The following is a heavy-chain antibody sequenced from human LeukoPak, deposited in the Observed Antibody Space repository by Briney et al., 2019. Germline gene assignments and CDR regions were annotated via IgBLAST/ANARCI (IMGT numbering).Heavy chain of an antibody. J-gene: IGHJ4*02. D-gene: IGHD2-2*01. CDR1: GFTFSSYA. CDR3: AKDGCSSTRPTLECRYYFDY. Sequence: PGGSLRLSCAASGFTFSSYAMSWVRQAPGKGLEWVAFIRYDGSNKYYADSVKGRFTISRDNSKNTLYLQMNSLRAEDTAVCYCAKDGCSSTRPTLECRYYFDYWGQGTLVTVSS. V-gene: IGHV3-30*02. CDR2: IRYDGSNK.